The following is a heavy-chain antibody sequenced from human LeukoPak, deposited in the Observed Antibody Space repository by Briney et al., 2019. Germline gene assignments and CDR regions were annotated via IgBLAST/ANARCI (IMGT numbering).Heavy chain of an antibody. CDR2: ISGSGGST. Sequence: GGSLRLSCAASGFTFSSYATSWVRQAPGKGLEWVSAISGSGGSTYYADSVKGRFTISRDNSKNTLYLQMNSLRAEDTAVYYCAKDRSYCSSTSCYRVFEYWGQGTLVTVSS. J-gene: IGHJ4*02. CDR3: AKDRSYCSSTSCYRVFEY. D-gene: IGHD2-2*01. V-gene: IGHV3-23*01. CDR1: GFTFSSYA.